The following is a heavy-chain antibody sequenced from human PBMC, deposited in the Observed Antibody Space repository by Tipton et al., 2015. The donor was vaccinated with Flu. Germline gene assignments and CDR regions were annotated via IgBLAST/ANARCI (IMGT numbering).Heavy chain of an antibody. CDR1: GFTFCNYG. J-gene: IGHJ3*02. Sequence: SLRLSCAASGFTFCNYGMHWLRQAAGKGLEWVSFISYDGRNKYYADSMRGRFTISRDNSKNTLYLQMHSLQTEDTAVYYCAREGGVVVSDIDAFDIWGQGTMVTVSS. V-gene: IGHV3-30*19. CDR3: AREGGVVVSDIDAFDI. D-gene: IGHD2-21*01. CDR2: ISYDGRNK.